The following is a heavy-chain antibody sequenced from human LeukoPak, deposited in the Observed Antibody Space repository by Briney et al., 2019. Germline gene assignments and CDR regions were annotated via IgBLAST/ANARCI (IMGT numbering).Heavy chain of an antibody. J-gene: IGHJ4*02. Sequence: PSETLPLTCTVSGGSISSSSYYWGWIRQPPGKGLEWIGSIYYSGSTYYNPSLKSRVTISVDTSKNQFSLKLSSVTAADTAVYYCATYVDTAMVGGYYFDYWGQGTLVTVSS. CDR2: IYYSGST. CDR3: ATYVDTAMVGGYYFDY. V-gene: IGHV4-39*01. CDR1: GGSISSSSYY. D-gene: IGHD5-18*01.